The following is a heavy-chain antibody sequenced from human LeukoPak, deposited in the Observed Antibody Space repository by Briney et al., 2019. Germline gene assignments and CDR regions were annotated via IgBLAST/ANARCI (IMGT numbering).Heavy chain of an antibody. Sequence: PSETLSLTCTVSGGSISSSSYYWGWIRQPPGKGLEWIGSIYYSGSTYYNPSLKSRVTISVDTSKNQFSLKLSSVTAADTAVYYCARDQYYYDSSAYLFDYWGQGTLVTVSS. CDR2: IYYSGST. V-gene: IGHV4-39*02. CDR1: GGSISSSSYY. CDR3: ARDQYYYDSSAYLFDY. J-gene: IGHJ4*02. D-gene: IGHD3-22*01.